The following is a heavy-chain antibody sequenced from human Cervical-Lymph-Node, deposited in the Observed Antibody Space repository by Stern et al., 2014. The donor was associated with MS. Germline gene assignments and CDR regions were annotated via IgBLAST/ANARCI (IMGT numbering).Heavy chain of an antibody. D-gene: IGHD3-9*01. Sequence: VQLVESGAEVKKPGSSVKVSCKASGGTFSSYTISWVRQAPGQGLEWMGGTIPVFGSANYAQKFQGRVTITADESTNTAYMELSRLRSEDTAVYYCARGVILTGYLANYFDSWGQGTLVTVSS. CDR3: ARGVILTGYLANYFDS. J-gene: IGHJ4*02. CDR1: GGTFSSYT. CDR2: TIPVFGSA. V-gene: IGHV1-69*01.